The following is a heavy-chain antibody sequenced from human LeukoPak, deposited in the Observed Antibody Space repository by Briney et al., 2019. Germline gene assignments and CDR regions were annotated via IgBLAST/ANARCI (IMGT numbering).Heavy chain of an antibody. CDR3: ARHSAPQGWFGDMGFDY. J-gene: IGHJ4*02. D-gene: IGHD3-10*01. V-gene: IGHV4-39*01. CDR2: IYYSGST. Sequence: TSETLSLTCTVSGGSISSSSYYWGWIRQPPGKGLEWIGSIYYSGSTYYNPSLKSRVTISVDTSKNQFSLKLSSVTAADTAVYYCARHSAPQGWFGDMGFDYWGQGTLVTVSS. CDR1: GGSISSSSYY.